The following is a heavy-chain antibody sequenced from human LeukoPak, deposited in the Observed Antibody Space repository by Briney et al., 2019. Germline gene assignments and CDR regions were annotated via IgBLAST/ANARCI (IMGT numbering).Heavy chain of an antibody. CDR1: GFTFSSYS. CDR3: AKTKITLIVVANPNSGALDI. Sequence: GGSLRLSCAASGFTFSSYSMNWVRQAPGKGLEWVSYISSSSTIYYADSVKGRFTISRDNAKNSLYLQMNSLRAEDTAVYYCAKTKITLIVVANPNSGALDIWGQGTMVTVSS. V-gene: IGHV3-48*01. J-gene: IGHJ3*02. CDR2: ISSSSTI. D-gene: IGHD3-22*01.